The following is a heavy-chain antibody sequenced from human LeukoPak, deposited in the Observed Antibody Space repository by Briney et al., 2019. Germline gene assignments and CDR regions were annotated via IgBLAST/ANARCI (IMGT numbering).Heavy chain of an antibody. D-gene: IGHD6-19*01. CDR2: ISSSSSTI. Sequence: PGGSLRLSCAASGFTFSIYSMNWVRQAPGKGLEWVSYISSSSSTIYYADSVKGRFTISRDNAKNSLYLQMNSLRAEDTAVYYCARDHLAVAGTGCYDYWGQGTLVTVSS. CDR3: ARDHLAVAGTGCYDY. J-gene: IGHJ4*02. CDR1: GFTFSIYS. V-gene: IGHV3-48*01.